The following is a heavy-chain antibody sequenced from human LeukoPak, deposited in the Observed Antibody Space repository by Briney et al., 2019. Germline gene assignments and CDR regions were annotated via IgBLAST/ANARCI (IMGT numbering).Heavy chain of an antibody. J-gene: IGHJ4*02. Sequence: GGSLRLTCAASGFTFSSYAMSWVRQAPGKGLEWVSGISGSGGSTHYADSVKGRFTISRDNPKNTLYLQMNSLRVEDTAVYYCATVAYCGGDCYSTYFDYWGQGTLVTVSS. CDR3: ATVAYCGGDCYSTYFDY. CDR1: GFTFSSYA. D-gene: IGHD2-21*01. V-gene: IGHV3-23*01. CDR2: ISGSGGST.